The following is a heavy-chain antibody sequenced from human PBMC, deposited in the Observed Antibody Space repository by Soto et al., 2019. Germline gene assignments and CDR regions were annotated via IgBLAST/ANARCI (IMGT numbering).Heavy chain of an antibody. CDR1: GGSVSSYY. V-gene: IGHV4-59*02. CDR3: ASNTYASGDYNF. CDR2: IYYSGST. D-gene: IGHD4-17*01. J-gene: IGHJ6*02. Sequence: QVQLQESGPGLVKPSETLSLTCTVSGGSVSSYYWSWIRQPPGKGLEWIGYIYYSGSTNYNPSLNSRVTISLDTSKNQFSLKLSSVTAADTAVYYCASNTYASGDYNFWGQGTTVTVSS.